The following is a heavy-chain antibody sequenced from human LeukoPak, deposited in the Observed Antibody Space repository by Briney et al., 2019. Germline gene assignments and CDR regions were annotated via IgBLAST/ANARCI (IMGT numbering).Heavy chain of an antibody. D-gene: IGHD2-21*01. CDR2: VSAYNGGT. V-gene: IGHV1-18*01. CDR3: ARLLFDTTGFYYFDY. J-gene: IGHJ4*02. CDR1: GYTFIRYG. Sequence: ASVKVSCKASGYTFIRYGIIWVRQAPAQGLEWMGWVSAYNGGTIYAQKLQGRVTMTTDTSTSTAYMELRSLRSDDTAVYYCARLLFDTTGFYYFDYWGQGTLVTVSS.